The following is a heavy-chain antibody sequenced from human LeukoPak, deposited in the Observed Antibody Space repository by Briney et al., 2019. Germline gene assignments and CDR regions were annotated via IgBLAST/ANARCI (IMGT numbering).Heavy chain of an antibody. CDR2: IHYSGIT. V-gene: IGHV4-59*01. J-gene: IGHJ4*02. CDR3: AKRPVVATFDY. D-gene: IGHD2-15*01. Sequence: PSETLSLTCTVSGGSISGYYWSWIRQPPGKGLEWIGCIHYSGITNYNPSLKSRGTISLDMSKNRFSLRLSSVTTADTAVYYCAKRPVVATFDYWGQGTLVTVSS. CDR1: GGSISGYY.